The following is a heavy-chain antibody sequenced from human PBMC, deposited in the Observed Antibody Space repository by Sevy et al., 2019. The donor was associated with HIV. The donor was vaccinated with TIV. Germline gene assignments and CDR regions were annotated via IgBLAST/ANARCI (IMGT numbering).Heavy chain of an antibody. Sequence: GGSLRLSCAASGFTFDTYAMHWVRQAPGKGLEWVAVLSYDGNIKYYADSVKGRFTISRDDSKNTLYLQMNSLRDEDMAVYYCARDNGYDGRGYYPGYWGQGALVTVSS. V-gene: IGHV3-30-3*01. CDR2: LSYDGNIK. J-gene: IGHJ4*02. D-gene: IGHD3-22*01. CDR1: GFTFDTYA. CDR3: ARDNGYDGRGYYPGY.